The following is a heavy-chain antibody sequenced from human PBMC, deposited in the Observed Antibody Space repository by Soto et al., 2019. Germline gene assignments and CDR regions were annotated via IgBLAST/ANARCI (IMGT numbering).Heavy chain of an antibody. J-gene: IGHJ4*02. D-gene: IGHD5-12*01. V-gene: IGHV3-30-3*01. CDR1: GFTFSSYA. CDR3: ARDGSGYDGGFDY. CDR2: ISYDGSNK. Sequence: QVQLVESGGGVVQPGRSLRLSCAASGFTFSSYAMHWVRQAPGKGLEWVAVISYDGSNKYYADSVKGRFTISRDNSKNTLYLQMNSLRAEDTAVYYCARDGSGYDGGFDYWGQGTLVTVSS.